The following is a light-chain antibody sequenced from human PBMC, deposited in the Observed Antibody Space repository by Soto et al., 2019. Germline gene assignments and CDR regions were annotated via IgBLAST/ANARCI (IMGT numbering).Light chain of an antibody. V-gene: IGLV2-14*01. CDR2: EVS. Sequence: QSALTQPASVSGSPGQSITISCTGTSSDIGDYDYVSWYQQHPGKAPKLMIYEVSNRPSGVSNRFSGSKSGNTASLTFSGLQAEDEADFYCSAYKSSSILVFGGGTKLTVL. CDR1: SSDIGDYDY. CDR3: SAYKSSSILV. J-gene: IGLJ3*02.